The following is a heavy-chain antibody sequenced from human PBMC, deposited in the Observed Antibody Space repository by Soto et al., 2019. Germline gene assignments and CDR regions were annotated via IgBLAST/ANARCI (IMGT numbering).Heavy chain of an antibody. CDR3: ARAYCSSTSCYFYYYYGMDV. CDR1: GYTFTSYG. Sequence: ASVKVSCKASGYTFTSYGISWVRQAPGQGLEWMGWISAYNGNTNYAQKLQGRVTMTTDTSTSTAYMELRSLRSDDTAVYYCARAYCSSTSCYFYYYYGMDVWGKGTTVTVSS. V-gene: IGHV1-18*01. CDR2: ISAYNGNT. D-gene: IGHD2-2*01. J-gene: IGHJ6*04.